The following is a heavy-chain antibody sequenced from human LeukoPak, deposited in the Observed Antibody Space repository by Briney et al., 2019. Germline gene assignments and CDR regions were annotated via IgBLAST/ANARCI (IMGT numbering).Heavy chain of an antibody. V-gene: IGHV1-3*03. CDR2: INAGNGNT. CDR1: GYTFTSYA. J-gene: IGHJ3*02. CDR3: ARDRLVATTRTYAFDI. Sequence: ASVKVSCKASGYTFTSYAMHWVRQAPGQRLEWMGWINAGNGNTKYSQEFQGRVTITRDTSASTAYMELSSLRSEDMAVYYCARDRLVATTRTYAFDIWGQGTMVTVSS. D-gene: IGHD5-12*01.